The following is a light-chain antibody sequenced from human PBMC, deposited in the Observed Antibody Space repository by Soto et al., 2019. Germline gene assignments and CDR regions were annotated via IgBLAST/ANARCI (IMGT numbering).Light chain of an antibody. CDR3: AAWDDRLSGLV. Sequence: QTVVTQPPSASGTPGQRVTISCSGSSSNIGSNYVYWYHQLPGTAPKLVIYRNNQRPSGVPDRISGSKSGTSASLAISGRRSEDEADYYCAAWDDRLSGLVFGRGTKLTVL. V-gene: IGLV1-47*01. J-gene: IGLJ2*01. CDR1: SSNIGSNY. CDR2: RNN.